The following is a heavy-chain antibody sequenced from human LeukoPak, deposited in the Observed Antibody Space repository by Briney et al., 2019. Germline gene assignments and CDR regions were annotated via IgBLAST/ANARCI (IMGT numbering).Heavy chain of an antibody. J-gene: IGHJ2*01. V-gene: IGHV1-46*01. CDR1: GYTFTSYH. Sequence: ASVKVSCKASGYTFTSYHMHWVRQAPGQGLEWMGIINPSGGSTRYAQKFQGRITMTRDTSTSTVYMELSSLRSEDTAVYYCAGGNSGGGHYWYFGLWGRGTLVAVSS. D-gene: IGHD2-15*01. CDR3: AGGNSGGGHYWYFGL. CDR2: INPSGGST.